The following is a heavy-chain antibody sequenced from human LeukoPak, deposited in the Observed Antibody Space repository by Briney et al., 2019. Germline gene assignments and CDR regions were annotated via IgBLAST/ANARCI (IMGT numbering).Heavy chain of an antibody. V-gene: IGHV3-33*01. Sequence: GGSLRLSCAASGFTFGNSWVHWVRQAPGKGLEWVAVIWYDGSNKYYADSVKGRFTISRDNSKNTLYLQMNSLRAEDTAVYYCARDRHSSSSWYPHYYYYYGMDVWGQGTTVTVSS. D-gene: IGHD6-13*01. CDR3: ARDRHSSSSWYPHYYYYYGMDV. CDR1: GFTFGNSW. J-gene: IGHJ6*02. CDR2: IWYDGSNK.